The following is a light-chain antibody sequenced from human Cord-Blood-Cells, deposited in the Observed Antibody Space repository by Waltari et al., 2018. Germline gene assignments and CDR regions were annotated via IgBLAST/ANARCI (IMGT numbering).Light chain of an antibody. Sequence: QSALTQPAFVSGSPGQSITISCTATSSDVGSYNLVSWYQQHPGKAPKLMIYEGSKRPSGVSNRFSGSKSGNTASLTISGLQAEDEADYYCCSYAGSSGWVFGGGTKLTVL. CDR3: CSYAGSSGWV. CDR2: EGS. J-gene: IGLJ3*02. CDR1: SSDVGSYNL. V-gene: IGLV2-23*01.